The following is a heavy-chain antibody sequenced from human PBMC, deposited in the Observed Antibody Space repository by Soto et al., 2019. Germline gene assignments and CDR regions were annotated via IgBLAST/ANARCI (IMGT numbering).Heavy chain of an antibody. CDR2: INSDGST. V-gene: IGHV3-74*01. J-gene: IGHJ4*02. CDR3: ANVAY. Sequence: EGSLRLSCAASGFSFGAYWMHWVRQIPGKGLVWVSRINSDGSTIYADSVKGRFTISRDNAKNTLYLQMDSLRAEDTAVYFCANVAYWGRGTLVTVSS. CDR1: GFSFGAYW.